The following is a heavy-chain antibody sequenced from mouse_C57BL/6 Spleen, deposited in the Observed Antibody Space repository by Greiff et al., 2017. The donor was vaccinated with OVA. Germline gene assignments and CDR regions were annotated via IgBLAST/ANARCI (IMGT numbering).Heavy chain of an antibody. Sequence: SGTVLARPGASVKMSCKPSGYTFTSYWMHWVKQRPGQGLEWIGAIYPGNSDTSYNQKFKGKAKLTAVTSASTAYMELSSLTNEDSAVFYCTRGDYYGTPYFDVWGTGTTVTVSS. V-gene: IGHV1-5*01. CDR1: GYTFTSYW. J-gene: IGHJ1*03. D-gene: IGHD1-1*01. CDR2: IYPGNSDT. CDR3: TRGDYYGTPYFDV.